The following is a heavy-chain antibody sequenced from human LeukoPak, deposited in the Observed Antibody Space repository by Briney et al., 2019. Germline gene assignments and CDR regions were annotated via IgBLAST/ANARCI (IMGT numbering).Heavy chain of an antibody. CDR2: ISDSADNT. Sequence: PGGSLRLSCAASGFTFTNSAMTWVRQAPGKGLEWVSSISDSADNTFYADSVKGRFTISRDNSKSTLYLEVNSLRAEDTAVYYCAKGIGTTFRFRTYYYYMDVWGKGTTVTVSS. V-gene: IGHV3-23*01. D-gene: IGHD1-7*01. CDR1: GFTFTNSA. J-gene: IGHJ6*03. CDR3: AKGIGTTFRFRTYYYYMDV.